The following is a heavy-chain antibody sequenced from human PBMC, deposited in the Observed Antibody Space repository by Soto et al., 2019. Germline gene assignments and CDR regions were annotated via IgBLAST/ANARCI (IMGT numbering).Heavy chain of an antibody. V-gene: IGHV3-33*01. CDR1: GFTFSSYG. CDR3: ARDLYKPEAVTTSPIDY. Sequence: QVQLLESGGGLVQPVRSLRLSCAASGFTFSSYGMHWVRQAPGKGLEWEAGMWFDGSNKYYADSVKGRFSISRDNSKNTLYLQMNSLRAEDTAVYYCARDLYKPEAVTTSPIDYWGQGTLVTVSS. CDR2: MWFDGSNK. D-gene: IGHD4-4*01. J-gene: IGHJ4*02.